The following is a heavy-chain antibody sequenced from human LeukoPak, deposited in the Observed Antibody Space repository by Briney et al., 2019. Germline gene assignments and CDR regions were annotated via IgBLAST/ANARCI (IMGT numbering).Heavy chain of an antibody. CDR2: IDSDGRSAGRSA. V-gene: IGHV3-74*01. Sequence: GGSLRLSCAASGFTFSSYWMHWVRQVPGKGLVWVARIDSDGRSAGRSASYAESLKGRFTISRDNSKNTLYLQMSSLRAEDTAVYYCVKAPAGDCSGGSCYVDFQHWGQGTLVTVSS. CDR3: VKAPAGDCSGGSCYVDFQH. J-gene: IGHJ1*01. CDR1: GFTFSSYW. D-gene: IGHD2-15*01.